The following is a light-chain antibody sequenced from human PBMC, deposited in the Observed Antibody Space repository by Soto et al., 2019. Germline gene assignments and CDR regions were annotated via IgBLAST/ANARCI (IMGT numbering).Light chain of an antibody. CDR2: DVS. V-gene: IGLV2-11*01. CDR3: CSFAGSYTFWV. Sequence: QSVLTQARSVSGSPGQSVTISCTGTSSDVGDYNYVSWYQQYPGKAPKLVIYDVSKRPSGVPDRFSGSKSGNTASLTISGLQAEDEADYYCCSFAGSYTFWVFGGGTKLTVL. CDR1: SSDVGDYNY. J-gene: IGLJ3*02.